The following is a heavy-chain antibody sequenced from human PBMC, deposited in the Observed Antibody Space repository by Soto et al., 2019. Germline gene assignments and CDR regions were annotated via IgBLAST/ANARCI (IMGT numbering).Heavy chain of an antibody. Sequence: SGGSLRLSCAASGFSFSSYAMSWVRQAPSQGLEWVSSITTRGGRTYYADSVRGRFTISRDNFANALYLQMNALRVEDTGVYYCTRGPRPTSTGTGAFWGQGTLVTVSS. CDR2: ITTRGGRT. CDR3: TRGPRPTSTGTGAF. D-gene: IGHD1-1*01. J-gene: IGHJ4*02. CDR1: GFSFSSYA. V-gene: IGHV3-23*01.